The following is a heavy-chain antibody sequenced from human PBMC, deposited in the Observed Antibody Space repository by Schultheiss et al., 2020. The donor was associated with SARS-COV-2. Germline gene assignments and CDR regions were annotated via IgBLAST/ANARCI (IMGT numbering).Heavy chain of an antibody. D-gene: IGHD4-11*01. V-gene: IGHV1-2*02. J-gene: IGHJ6*02. CDR2: INPNSGGT. CDR1: GYTFTGYY. CDR3: ARDLSHSNTQLRGRGGMDV. Sequence: ASVKVSCKASGYTFTGYYMHWVRQAPGQGLEWMGWINPNSGGTNYAQKLQGRVTMTTDTSTSTAYMELRSLRSDDTAVYYCARDLSHSNTQLRGRGGMDVWGQGTTVTVSS.